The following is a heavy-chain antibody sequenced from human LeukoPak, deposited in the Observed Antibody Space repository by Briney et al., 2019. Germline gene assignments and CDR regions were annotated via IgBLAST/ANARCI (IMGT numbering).Heavy chain of an antibody. V-gene: IGHV4-4*02. J-gene: IGHJ4*02. CDR2: FYHGGTT. D-gene: IGHD3-10*01. Sequence: SGTLSLTCAVSGDSIISSNWWSWVRQSPGKGLEWIGEFYHGGTTYYNPSLKSRVTISVDRSKNQFSLKLSSVTAADTAVYYCAKGYYYGSGTYADPFDFWGQGALVTVSS. CDR3: AKGYYYGSGTYADPFDF. CDR1: GDSIISSNW.